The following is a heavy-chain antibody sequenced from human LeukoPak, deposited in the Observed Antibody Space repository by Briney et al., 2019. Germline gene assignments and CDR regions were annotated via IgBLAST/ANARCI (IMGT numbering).Heavy chain of an antibody. J-gene: IGHJ4*02. CDR1: GFTFSSYG. D-gene: IGHD6-13*01. Sequence: GGSLRLSCAASGFTFSSYGMHWVRQAPGKGLEWVAFIRYDGSNKYHADSVKGRFTISRDDSKNTLYLQMNSVRPEDTAVYHCAKERAYSSSGGPADYWGQGTLVTVSS. CDR3: AKERAYSSSGGPADY. V-gene: IGHV3-30*02. CDR2: IRYDGSNK.